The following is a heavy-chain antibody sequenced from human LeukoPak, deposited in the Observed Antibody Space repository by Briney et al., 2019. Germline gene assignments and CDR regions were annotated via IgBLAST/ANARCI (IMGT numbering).Heavy chain of an antibody. CDR1: GFTFSSYG. D-gene: IGHD6-19*01. Sequence: GGSLRLSCAASGFTFSSYGMHWVRQAPGKGLEWVAFIRYDGSNKYYADSVKGRFTISRDNSKNTLYLQMNSLRAEDTAVYYCAKAFEQWLAFDYWGQGTLVTVSS. V-gene: IGHV3-30*02. J-gene: IGHJ4*02. CDR3: AKAFEQWLAFDY. CDR2: IRYDGSNK.